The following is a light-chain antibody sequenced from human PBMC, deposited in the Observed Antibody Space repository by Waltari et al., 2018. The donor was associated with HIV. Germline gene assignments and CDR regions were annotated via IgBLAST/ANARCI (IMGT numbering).Light chain of an antibody. CDR2: EVT. CDR3: ASRTTSITYI. CDR1: TSDVGAYNY. J-gene: IGLJ1*01. Sequence: HSALTQPASVSGSPGQSITISCSGTTSDVGAYNYVSWYQHEPGKAPKLIIYEVTNRASGVSNRFSASKSGDTASLTISGLQAEDEADYYCASRTTSITYIFGSGTKVTVL. V-gene: IGLV2-14*01.